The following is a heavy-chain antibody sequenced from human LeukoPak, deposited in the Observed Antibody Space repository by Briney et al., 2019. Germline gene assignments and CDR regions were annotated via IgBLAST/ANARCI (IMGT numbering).Heavy chain of an antibody. CDR2: SYNGETT. Sequence: AVTLRLSCSASGFTVSRNYRSWVRQAPGKGLEWVSDSYNGETTYYPDSLKSRFTISRDNPKNTVYLQMHSLRADDTAVYFCARSPVLDRNDWSFADWGQGTLVTVSS. CDR3: ARSPVLDRNDWSFAD. V-gene: IGHV3-53*01. J-gene: IGHJ4*02. D-gene: IGHD1-1*01. CDR1: GFTVSRNY.